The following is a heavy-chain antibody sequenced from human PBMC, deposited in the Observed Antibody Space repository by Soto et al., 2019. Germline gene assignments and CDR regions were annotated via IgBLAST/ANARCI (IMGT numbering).Heavy chain of an antibody. CDR1: GYSISSGYY. D-gene: IGHD1-7*01. CDR2: IYHSGST. Sequence: QVQLQESGPGLVKPSETLSLTCAVSGYSISSGYYWGWIRQPPGKGLEWIGSIYHSGSTYYNPSLKSRVTISVDTSKNPFSLKLSSVTAADTAVYYCARDFGYNWNYRGYYFDYWGQGTLVTVSS. V-gene: IGHV4-38-2*02. J-gene: IGHJ4*02. CDR3: ARDFGYNWNYRGYYFDY.